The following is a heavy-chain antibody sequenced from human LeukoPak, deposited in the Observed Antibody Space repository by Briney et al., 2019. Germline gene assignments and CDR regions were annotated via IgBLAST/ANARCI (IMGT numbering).Heavy chain of an antibody. CDR2: LYSHGPT. D-gene: IGHD2-8*01. J-gene: IGHJ4*01. CDR1: GFTFSSYW. Sequence: GGSLRLSCAASGFTFSSYWMHWVRQAPGKGLEWVSILYSHGPTYYADSVRGRFTISRDTSRNTVYLQMNSLRAEDTAVYYCARVMETSRALDYWGHGTLVTVSS. CDR3: ARVMETSRALDY. V-gene: IGHV3-66*01.